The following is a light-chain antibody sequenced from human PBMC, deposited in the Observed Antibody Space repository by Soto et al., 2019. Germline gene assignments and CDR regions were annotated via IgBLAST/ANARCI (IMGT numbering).Light chain of an antibody. V-gene: IGLV1-40*01. Sequence: QSVLTQPPSVSGAPGQRVTISCTGSSSNIGAGFDVHWYHQIAGTAPKLLIYGNSNRPSGVSNRFSGAKSGNTASLTISGLQAEDEADYYCCSYAGSSTFGGGTKVTVL. CDR2: GNS. CDR3: CSYAGSST. J-gene: IGLJ2*01. CDR1: SSNIGAGFD.